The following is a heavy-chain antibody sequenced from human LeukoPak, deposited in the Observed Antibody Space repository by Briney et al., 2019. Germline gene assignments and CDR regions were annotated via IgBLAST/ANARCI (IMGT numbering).Heavy chain of an antibody. CDR2: LSVSGSTI. V-gene: IGHV3-48*02. CDR3: ASRDY. Sequence: PGGSLRLSCEASGFTFSAYAMTWVRQAPGKGLEWVSYLSVSGSTIYYADSVKGRFTSSRDNAKNSLYLQMNSLRDEDTAVYYCASRDYWGQGTLVTVSS. J-gene: IGHJ4*02. CDR1: GFTFSAYA.